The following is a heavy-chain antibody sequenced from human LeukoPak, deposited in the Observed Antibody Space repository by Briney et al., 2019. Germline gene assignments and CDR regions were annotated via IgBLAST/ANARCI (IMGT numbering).Heavy chain of an antibody. V-gene: IGHV3-23*01. CDR3: AKDPRSLGYCTSSSCPYFDY. D-gene: IGHD2-2*01. CDR2: ISGSDGSS. J-gene: IGHJ4*02. CDR1: GFTFSSYA. Sequence: GGSLRLSCAASGFTFSSYAMNWVRQAPGKGLEWVSAISGSDGSSYYADSVKGRFTISRDNSKNTLYLQMNSLRPEDTAVCYCAKDPRSLGYCTSSSCPYFDYWGQGTLVTVSS.